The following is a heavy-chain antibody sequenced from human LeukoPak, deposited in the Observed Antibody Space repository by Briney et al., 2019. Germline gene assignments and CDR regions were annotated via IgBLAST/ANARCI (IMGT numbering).Heavy chain of an antibody. Sequence: ASVKVSCKASGYTFTSYGISWVRQAPGQGLEWMGWISAYNGNTNYAQKLQGRVTMTRDTSISTAYMELSRLRYDDTAVYYCARGSPTTVIPYYYYFMDVWGKGTTVTISS. CDR2: ISAYNGNT. CDR3: ARGSPTTVIPYYYYFMDV. J-gene: IGHJ6*03. V-gene: IGHV1-18*01. CDR1: GYTFTSYG. D-gene: IGHD4-17*01.